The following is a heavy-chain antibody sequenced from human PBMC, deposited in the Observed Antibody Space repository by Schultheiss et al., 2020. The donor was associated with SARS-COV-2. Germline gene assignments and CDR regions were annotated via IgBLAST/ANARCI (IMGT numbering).Heavy chain of an antibody. J-gene: IGHJ4*02. Sequence: SETLSLTCAVYGGSFSGYYWSWIRQPPGKGLEWIGYIYYSGSTNYNPSLKSRVTISVDTSKNQFSLKLSSVTAADTAVYYCATQYCSGGSCSTSPLDYWGQGTLVTVSS. V-gene: IGHV4-59*12. CDR3: ATQYCSGGSCSTSPLDY. CDR1: GGSFSGYY. CDR2: IYYSGST. D-gene: IGHD2-15*01.